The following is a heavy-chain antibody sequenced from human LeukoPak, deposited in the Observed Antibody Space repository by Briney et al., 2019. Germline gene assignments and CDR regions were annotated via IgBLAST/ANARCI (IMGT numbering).Heavy chain of an antibody. CDR1: GGSFSGYY. Sequence: SETLSLPCAVYGGSFSGYYWSWIRQPPGKGLEWIGEINHSGSTNYNPSLKSRVTISVDTSKNQFSLKLSSVTAADTAVYYCARVAFSGAVDYWGQGTLVTVSS. CDR2: INHSGST. CDR3: ARVAFSGAVDY. J-gene: IGHJ4*02. D-gene: IGHD1-14*01. V-gene: IGHV4-34*01.